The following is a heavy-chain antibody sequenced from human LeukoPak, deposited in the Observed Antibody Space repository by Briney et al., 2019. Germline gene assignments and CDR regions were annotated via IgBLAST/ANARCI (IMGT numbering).Heavy chain of an antibody. D-gene: IGHD6-13*01. J-gene: IGHJ4*02. CDR3: ALAAGDY. V-gene: IGHV5-10-1*01. CDR2: IDPSDSYT. CDR1: GYIFTSYW. Sequence: GESLKISRQGSGYIFTSYWISWVRQLPGKGLEWMGRIDPSDSYTNYSPSFQGHVTISADKSISTAYLQWSSLKASDTAMYYCALAAGDYWGQGTLVTVSS.